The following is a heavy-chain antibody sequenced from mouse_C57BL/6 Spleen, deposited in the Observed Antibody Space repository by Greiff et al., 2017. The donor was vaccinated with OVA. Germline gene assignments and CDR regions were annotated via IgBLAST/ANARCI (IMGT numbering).Heavy chain of an antibody. J-gene: IGHJ3*01. V-gene: IGHV5-9-1*02. D-gene: IGHD4-1*01. Sequence: LQQSGEGLVKPGGSLKLSCAASGFTFSSYAMSWVRQTPEKRLEWVAYISSGGDYIYYADTVKGRFTISRDNARNTLYLQMSSLKSEDTAMYYCTRGDWDGGFAYWGQGTLVTVSA. CDR3: TRGDWDGGFAY. CDR1: GFTFSSYA. CDR2: ISSGGDYI.